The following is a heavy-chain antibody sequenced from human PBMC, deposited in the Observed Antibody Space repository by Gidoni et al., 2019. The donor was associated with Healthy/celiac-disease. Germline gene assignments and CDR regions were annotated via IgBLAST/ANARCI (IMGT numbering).Heavy chain of an antibody. Sequence: QVQLVQSGAEVKKPGASVKVSCRASGYTFTSYGISWVRQAPGPGLEWMGWTSAYNGNTNYAQKLQGRVTRTTDTSTSTAYMELRSLRSDDTAVYYCARVDYGDYTLRWFDPWGQGTLVTVSS. V-gene: IGHV1-18*04. CDR1: GYTFTSYG. D-gene: IGHD4-17*01. CDR3: ARVDYGDYTLRWFDP. CDR2: TSAYNGNT. J-gene: IGHJ5*02.